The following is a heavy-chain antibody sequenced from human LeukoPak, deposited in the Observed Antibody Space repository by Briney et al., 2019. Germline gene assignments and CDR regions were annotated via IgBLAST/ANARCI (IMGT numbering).Heavy chain of an antibody. CDR2: IWYDGSNK. J-gene: IGHJ2*01. D-gene: IGHD3-22*01. V-gene: IGHV3-33*01. CDR3: ARDRYDSSGSPDDWYFDL. CDR1: GFTFSSYG. Sequence: PGGPLRLSCAASGFTFSSYGMHWVRKAPGKGLDWVAVIWYDGSNKYYADSVKGRFTISRDNSKNTLYLQMNSLRAEDTAVYYCARDRYDSSGSPDDWYFDLWGRGTLVTVSS.